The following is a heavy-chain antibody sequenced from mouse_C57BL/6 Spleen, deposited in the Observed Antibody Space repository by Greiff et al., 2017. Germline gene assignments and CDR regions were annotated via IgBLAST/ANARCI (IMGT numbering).Heavy chain of an antibody. Sequence: VQLQQSGAELVKPGASVKISCKASGYAFSSYWMNWVKQRPGKGLEWIGQIYPGDGDTNNNGKFKGKATLTADKSSSPAYMKLRSLTSEDSAVYFFARGSVVTGAWFAYWGQGTLVTVSA. V-gene: IGHV1-80*01. J-gene: IGHJ3*01. CDR1: GYAFSSYW. CDR3: ARGSVVTGAWFAY. D-gene: IGHD4-1*01. CDR2: IYPGDGDT.